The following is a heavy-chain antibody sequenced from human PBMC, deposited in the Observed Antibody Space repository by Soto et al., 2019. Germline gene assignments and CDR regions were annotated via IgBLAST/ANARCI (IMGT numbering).Heavy chain of an antibody. D-gene: IGHD3-22*01. J-gene: IGHJ4*02. CDR2: IIPIFGTA. CDR1: GGTFSSYA. CDR3: ARAYKGYYDSSGYFNY. Sequence: SVKVSCKDSGGTFSSYAISWVRQAPGQGLEWMGGIIPIFGTANYAQRFQGRVTITADKSTSTAYMEMSSLRSEDTAVYYCARAYKGYYDSSGYFNYWGQGTLVTVSS. V-gene: IGHV1-69*06.